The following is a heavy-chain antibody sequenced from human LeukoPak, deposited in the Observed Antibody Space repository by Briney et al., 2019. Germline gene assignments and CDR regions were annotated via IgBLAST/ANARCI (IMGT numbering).Heavy chain of an antibody. J-gene: IGHJ4*02. CDR3: ASLNYYDSSGYYSVVDC. V-gene: IGHV1-2*02. CDR2: INPNSGGT. Sequence: ASVKVSCKASGYTFTGYYMHWVRQAPGQGLEWMGWINPNSGGTNYAQKFQGRVTMTRDTSISTAYMELSRLRSDDTAVYYCASLNYYDSSGYYSVVDCWGQGTLVTISS. D-gene: IGHD3-22*01. CDR1: GYTFTGYY.